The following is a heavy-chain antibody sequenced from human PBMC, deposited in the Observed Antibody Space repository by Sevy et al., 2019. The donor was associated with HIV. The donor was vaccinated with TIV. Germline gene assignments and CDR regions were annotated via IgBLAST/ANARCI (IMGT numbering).Heavy chain of an antibody. Sequence: ASVKVSCKASGYPFTGYYVHWVRQAPGQGLEWMGWINPSSGATNYAQKFQGRVTMTRATSITTAYMDLTSLRSDDTAVYLCARLSCTTTRCYFPYNWLDPWGQGTLVTVSS. D-gene: IGHD2-2*01. J-gene: IGHJ5*02. CDR3: ARLSCTTTRCYFPYNWLDP. CDR2: INPSSGAT. CDR1: GYPFTGYY. V-gene: IGHV1-2*02.